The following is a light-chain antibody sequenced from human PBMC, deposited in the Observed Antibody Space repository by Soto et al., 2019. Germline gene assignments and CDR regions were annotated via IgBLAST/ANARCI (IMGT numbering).Light chain of an antibody. CDR3: SSYTRSSTYV. CDR1: SSDVGGYNY. V-gene: IGLV2-14*01. CDR2: DVS. Sequence: QSALTQPASVSGSPGQSITISCTGTSSDVGGYNYVSWYQQHPGKAPKLMIYDVSNRPSGVSNRFSGSKSGNTASLTISGLQDEDEYDYGCSSYTRSSTYVFGAGTQLTVL. J-gene: IGLJ7*01.